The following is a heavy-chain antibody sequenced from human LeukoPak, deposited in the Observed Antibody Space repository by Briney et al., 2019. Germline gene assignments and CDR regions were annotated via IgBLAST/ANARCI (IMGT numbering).Heavy chain of an antibody. CDR1: GYTFTTYD. V-gene: IGHV1-8*01. CDR3: ARGRGVTTRFDY. CDR2: MNPNSGNT. Sequence: ASVKVSCKASGYTFTTYDINWVRQATGQGLEWMGWMNPNSGNTGYAQKFQGRVTMTRNTSISTAYMELSSLRSDDTAVYYCARGRGVTTRFDYWGQGTLVTVSS. J-gene: IGHJ4*02. D-gene: IGHD4-17*01.